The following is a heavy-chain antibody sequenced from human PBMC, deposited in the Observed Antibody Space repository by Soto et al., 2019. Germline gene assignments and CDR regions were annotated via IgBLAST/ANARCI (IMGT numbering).Heavy chain of an antibody. CDR1: GFSLSTSGVG. J-gene: IGHJ2*01. D-gene: IGHD6-25*01. CDR2: IYWDDDK. V-gene: IGHV2-5*02. CDR3: AHSRRLYWYFDL. Sequence: QITLKESGPTLVKPTQPLTLTCTFSGFSLSTSGVGVAWIRQPPGKALEWLALIYWDDDKRYSPSLNSRLTITKDASKNQLVLTMTDMNPVDTATYYCAHSRRLYWYFDLWGRGTLVTVSS.